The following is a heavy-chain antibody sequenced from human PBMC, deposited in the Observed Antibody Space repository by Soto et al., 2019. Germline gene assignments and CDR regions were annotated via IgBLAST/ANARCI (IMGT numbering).Heavy chain of an antibody. CDR2: ISGSGGST. J-gene: IGHJ4*02. V-gene: IGHV3-23*01. D-gene: IGHD4-17*01. CDR3: AKSSNYGDYSGFFDY. Sequence: EVQLLESGGGLVQPGGSLRLSCAASGFTFSSYAMSWVRQAPGKGLGWVSVISGSGGSTYYADSVKGRFTISRDNSKNTLYLQMNSLRAEDTAVYYCAKSSNYGDYSGFFDYWGQGTLVTVSS. CDR1: GFTFSSYA.